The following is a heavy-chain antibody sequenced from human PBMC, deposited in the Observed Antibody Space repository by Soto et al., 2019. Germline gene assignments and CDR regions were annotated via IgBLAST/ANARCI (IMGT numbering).Heavy chain of an antibody. CDR2: INPNSGGT. Sequence: ASVKVSCKASGYTFTGYYMHWVRQAPGQGLEWMGWINPNSGGTNYAQKFQGWVTMTRDTSISTAYMELSRLRSDDTAVYYCARVRDYGSGKDRGAFDIWGQGAMVTVSS. V-gene: IGHV1-2*04. J-gene: IGHJ3*02. D-gene: IGHD3-10*01. CDR3: ARVRDYGSGKDRGAFDI. CDR1: GYTFTGYY.